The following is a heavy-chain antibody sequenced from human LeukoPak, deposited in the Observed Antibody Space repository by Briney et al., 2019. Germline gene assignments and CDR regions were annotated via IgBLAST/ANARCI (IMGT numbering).Heavy chain of an antibody. Sequence: SETLSLTCTVAGGSITSNFWSWIRQPPGKGLEWIGYIYNSGSSTSYNPSFKSRATISGDTSKNQFSLKLNSVTAADTAVYYCARAKPNWNPPDDWGQGTLVTVSS. CDR2: IYNSGSST. CDR1: GGSITSNF. D-gene: IGHD1-1*01. J-gene: IGHJ4*02. V-gene: IGHV4-59*08. CDR3: ARAKPNWNPPDD.